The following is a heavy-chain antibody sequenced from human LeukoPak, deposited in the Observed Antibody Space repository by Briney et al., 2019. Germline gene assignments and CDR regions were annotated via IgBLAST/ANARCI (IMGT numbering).Heavy chain of an antibody. Sequence: SETLSLTCTVSGGSISSYYWSWIRQPAGKGLEWIGRIYTSGSTNYNPPLKSRVTMSVDTSKNQFSLKLSSVTAADTAVYYCARESKLARYFDYWGQGTLVTVSS. V-gene: IGHV4-4*07. D-gene: IGHD6-6*01. CDR3: ARESKLARYFDY. CDR2: IYTSGST. J-gene: IGHJ4*02. CDR1: GGSISSYY.